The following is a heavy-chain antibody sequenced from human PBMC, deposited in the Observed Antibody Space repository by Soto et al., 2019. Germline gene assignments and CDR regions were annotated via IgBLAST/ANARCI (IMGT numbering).Heavy chain of an antibody. V-gene: IGHV1-69*01. D-gene: IGHD5-18*01. Sequence: QVQLEQSGAEVKKPGSSVKVSCKASGGTFNSYAISWVRQVPGEGPAWMGGIIPNFGTVNYAQKFQGRDTIIADESTSSAYMERRGPRADATAVYYCARDLVLCVETAMITDYYGRDVWGPGNAVTVPS. CDR3: ARDLVLCVETAMITDYYGRDV. CDR1: GGTFNSYA. J-gene: IGHJ6*02. CDR2: IIPNFGTV.